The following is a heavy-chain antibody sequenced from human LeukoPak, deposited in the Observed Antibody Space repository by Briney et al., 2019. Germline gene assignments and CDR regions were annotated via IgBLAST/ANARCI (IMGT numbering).Heavy chain of an antibody. V-gene: IGHV1-8*01. J-gene: IGHJ6*02. CDR1: GYTFTSYD. CDR2: MNPNSGNT. D-gene: IGHD6-19*01. CDR3: ARSNSRGAVAVRRYYYYGMDV. Sequence: RASVKVSCKASGYTFTSYDINWVRQATGQGLEWMGWMNPNSGNTGYAQKFQGRVTMTRNTSISTAYMEPSSLRSEDTAVYYCARSNSRGAVAVRRYYYYGMDVWGQGTTVTVSS.